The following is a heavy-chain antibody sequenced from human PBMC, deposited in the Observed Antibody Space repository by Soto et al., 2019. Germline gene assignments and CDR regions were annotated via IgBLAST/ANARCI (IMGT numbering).Heavy chain of an antibody. D-gene: IGHD2-21*02. Sequence: PGESLKISCKGSGYSFTSYWIGWVRQMPGKGLEWMGIIYPGDSDTRYSPSFQGQVTISADKSISTAYLQWSSLKASDTAMYYCARRSLAYCGGDCYSSFAFDIWGQGTMVTVSS. J-gene: IGHJ3*02. CDR2: IYPGDSDT. CDR1: GYSFTSYW. CDR3: ARRSLAYCGGDCYSSFAFDI. V-gene: IGHV5-51*01.